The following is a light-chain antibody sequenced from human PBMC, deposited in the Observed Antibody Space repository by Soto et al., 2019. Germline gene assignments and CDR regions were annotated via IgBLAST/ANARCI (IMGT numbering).Light chain of an antibody. V-gene: IGKV1-9*01. Sequence: DIQLTQSPSFLSASVGDRVTITCRASQGISSYLAWYQQKPGKAPKLLIYAASTFQSGVPSRFSCSGSGTEFSLTISSLQPEDFATYYCQQLNSYPLTFGGGTKVEIK. CDR1: QGISSY. J-gene: IGKJ4*01. CDR3: QQLNSYPLT. CDR2: AAS.